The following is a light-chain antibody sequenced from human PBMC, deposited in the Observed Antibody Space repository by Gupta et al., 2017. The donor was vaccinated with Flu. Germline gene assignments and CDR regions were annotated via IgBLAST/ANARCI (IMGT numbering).Light chain of an antibody. CDR3: QQDNNWPWT. V-gene: IGKV3-15*01. CDR2: GAS. Sequence: EIVMTQSPATLSVSPGDSATLSCRASQSVSSNLAWYQQKPGQAPRLLIYGASTRATGIPARFSGSGSGTEFTLTISSLQSEDFAVYYCQQDNNWPWTFGQGTKVEIK. J-gene: IGKJ1*01. CDR1: QSVSSN.